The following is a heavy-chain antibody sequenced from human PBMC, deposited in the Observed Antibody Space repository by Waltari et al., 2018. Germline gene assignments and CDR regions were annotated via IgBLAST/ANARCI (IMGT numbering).Heavy chain of an antibody. J-gene: IGHJ3*01. CDR3: AAALGGGISASRPFHF. V-gene: IGHV1-69-2*01. CDR1: GDTFTDNY. D-gene: IGHD3-10*01. Sequence: EVQLLQSGAEVKKPGTPVKISCKVSGDTFTDNYIHWIQQAPGKGLQWMGLLDPEDGQVVYAEKFQGRVTMTADTSIHTAYMELTSLTSEDTAFYYCAAALGGGISASRPFHFWGQGTMITVSS. CDR2: LDPEDGQV.